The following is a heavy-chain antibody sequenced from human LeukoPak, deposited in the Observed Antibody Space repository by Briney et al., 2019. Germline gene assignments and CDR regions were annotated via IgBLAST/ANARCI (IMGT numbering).Heavy chain of an antibody. J-gene: IGHJ4*02. Sequence: PSETLSLTCTVSGYSISSGYYWGWIRQPPGKGLEWIGEINHIGSTYYNPSLKSRVTISVDTSKNQFSLKLSSVTAADTAVYYCARRPYSRDGYNPFDYWGQGTLVTVSS. V-gene: IGHV4-38-2*02. D-gene: IGHD5-24*01. CDR1: GYSISSGYY. CDR3: ARRPYSRDGYNPFDY. CDR2: INHIGST.